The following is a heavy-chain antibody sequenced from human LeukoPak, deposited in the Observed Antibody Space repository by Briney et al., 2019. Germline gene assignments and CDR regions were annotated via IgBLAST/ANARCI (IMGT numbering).Heavy chain of an antibody. V-gene: IGHV3-23*01. D-gene: IGHD3-22*01. J-gene: IGHJ3*01. CDR2: IGASGADT. CDR1: GFTFSSYA. CDR3: ARRPRDTSGYYLGAFHD. Sequence: PGGSLRLSCAASGFTFSSYAMSWVRQAPGKRLEWVSVIGASGADTYYSDSVKGRFTVSRDNSQNTLFLHMSSLRAEDTAVYFCARRPRDTSGYYLGAFHDWGQGTTVTVSS.